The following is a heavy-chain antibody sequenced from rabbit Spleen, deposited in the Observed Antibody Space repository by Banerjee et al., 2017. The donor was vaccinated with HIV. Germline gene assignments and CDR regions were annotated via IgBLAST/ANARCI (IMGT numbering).Heavy chain of an antibody. V-gene: IGHV1S40*01. J-gene: IGHJ4*01. D-gene: IGHD7-1*01. Sequence: QSLEESGGDLVKPGASLTLTCKASGFDFGSYYYMCWVRQAPGKGLEWIACIYAGDDNTYYASWAKDRFTISKTSSTTVTLQMTSLTAADTATYFCARDRGSYIPPYPDYKDLWGPGTLVTVS. CDR2: IYAGDDNT. CDR3: ARDRGSYIPPYPDYKDL. CDR1: GFDFGSYYY.